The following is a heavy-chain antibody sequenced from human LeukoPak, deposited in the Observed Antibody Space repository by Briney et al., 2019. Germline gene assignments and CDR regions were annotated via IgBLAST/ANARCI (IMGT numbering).Heavy chain of an antibody. V-gene: IGHV3-30*18. CDR3: AKDQRDDILTGYYDYYFDY. D-gene: IGHD3-9*01. J-gene: IGHJ4*02. CDR2: ISYDGSNK. Sequence: PGGSLRLSCAASGFTFSSYGMHWVRQAPGKGLEWVAVISYDGSNKYYADSVKGRFTISRDNSKSTLYLQMNSLRAEDTAVYYCAKDQRDDILTGYYDYYFDYWGQGTLVTVSS. CDR1: GFTFSSYG.